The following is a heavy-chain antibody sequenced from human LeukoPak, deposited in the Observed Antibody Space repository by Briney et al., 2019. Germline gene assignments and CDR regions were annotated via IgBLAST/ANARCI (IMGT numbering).Heavy chain of an antibody. Sequence: PGGSLRLSCAASGFTFSSYAMSWVRQAPGKGLEWVSAISGSGGSTYYADSVKGRFTISRDNSKNTLYLQMNSLRAKDTAVYYCAKGRGHVLRYFDWLLDYWGQGTLVTVSS. CDR3: AKGRGHVLRYFDWLLDY. CDR1: GFTFSSYA. V-gene: IGHV3-23*01. D-gene: IGHD3-9*01. J-gene: IGHJ4*02. CDR2: ISGSGGST.